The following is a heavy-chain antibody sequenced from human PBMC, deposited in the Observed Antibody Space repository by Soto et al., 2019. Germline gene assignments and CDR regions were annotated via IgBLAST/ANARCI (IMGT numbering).Heavy chain of an antibody. Sequence: GGSLRLSCAAAGFAFRDYPMSWVRQAPGKGLEWVSCISGSGAGTYYADSVKGRITISRDNSKNTVYLQMNSLRGEDTAVYYCARRYSSTWNAYFDNWGQGTLVTVSS. J-gene: IGHJ4*02. D-gene: IGHD6-13*01. CDR2: ISGSGAGT. CDR3: ARRYSSTWNAYFDN. V-gene: IGHV3-23*01. CDR1: GFAFRDYP.